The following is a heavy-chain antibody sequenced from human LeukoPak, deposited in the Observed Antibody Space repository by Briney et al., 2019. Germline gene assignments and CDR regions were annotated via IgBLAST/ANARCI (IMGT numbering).Heavy chain of an antibody. CDR1: GFTFSNYW. CDR3: ARAAAGIQNPGCFQH. J-gene: IGHJ1*01. V-gene: IGHV3-7*04. D-gene: IGHD6-13*01. Sequence: PGGSLRLSCAASGFTFSNYWMSWVRQAPGKGLEWVANIKQDGSEKYYVDSVRGRFTISRDNAKNSLYLQMNSLRAEDAAVYYCARAAAGIQNPGCFQHWGQGTLVTVSS. CDR2: IKQDGSEK.